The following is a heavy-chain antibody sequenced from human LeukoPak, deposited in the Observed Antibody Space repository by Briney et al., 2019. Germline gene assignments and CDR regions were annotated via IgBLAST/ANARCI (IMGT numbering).Heavy chain of an antibody. Sequence: QAGRSLSLSCAASGFTFRSYAMTWVRQAPGKGLEWVSSISDSGTNTYYADSVKGRFTISRDNSKNTLYLQMNSLRAEDTAVYYCAKQVCGADCYYYNGMDVWGQGTTVTVSS. J-gene: IGHJ6*02. D-gene: IGHD2-21*02. CDR3: AKQVCGADCYYYNGMDV. CDR1: GFTFRSYA. V-gene: IGHV3-23*01. CDR2: ISDSGTNT.